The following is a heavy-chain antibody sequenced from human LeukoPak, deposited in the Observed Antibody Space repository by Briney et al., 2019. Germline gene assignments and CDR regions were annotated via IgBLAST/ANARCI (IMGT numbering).Heavy chain of an antibody. D-gene: IGHD3-10*01. Sequence: ASVKVSCKASGYTFTSYYMHWVRQAPGQGLEWMGIINPSGGSTSYAQKLQGRVTMTTDTSTSTAYMELRSLRSDDTAVYYCASAFRGVRDYYMDVWGKGTTVTVSS. J-gene: IGHJ6*03. V-gene: IGHV1-46*01. CDR1: GYTFTSYY. CDR3: ASAFRGVRDYYMDV. CDR2: INPSGGST.